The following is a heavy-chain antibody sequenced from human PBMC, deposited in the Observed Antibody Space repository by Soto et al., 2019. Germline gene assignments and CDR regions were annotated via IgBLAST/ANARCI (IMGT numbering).Heavy chain of an antibody. CDR1: GFTFSDAW. CDR3: TTDRQHSAGYEIDH. CDR2: IKSETDGGTT. J-gene: IGHJ4*02. D-gene: IGHD5-18*01. V-gene: IGHV3-15*01. Sequence: EVQLVESGGGLVKPGGSLRLSCAASGFTFSDAWMSWVRQAPGKGLEWAGRIKSETDGGTTDYAAPVKGRFTIIRDDSKNTLYLQMDSLKTEDTAVYYCTTDRQHSAGYEIDHWGPGTLVTVSS.